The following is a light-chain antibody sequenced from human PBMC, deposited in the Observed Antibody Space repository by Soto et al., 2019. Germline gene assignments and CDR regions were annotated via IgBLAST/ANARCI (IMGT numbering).Light chain of an antibody. CDR1: QSVNIN. J-gene: IGKJ1*01. CDR3: QQYNNWPWT. Sequence: EIVMTQSPATLSVSPGERATLSCRASQSVNINLAWYQQKPGQAPRLLIHGASTRATGFPARFSGSGSGTDFTLTISSLQSEDFAVYYCQQYNNWPWTFGQGTKVDIK. CDR2: GAS. V-gene: IGKV3-15*01.